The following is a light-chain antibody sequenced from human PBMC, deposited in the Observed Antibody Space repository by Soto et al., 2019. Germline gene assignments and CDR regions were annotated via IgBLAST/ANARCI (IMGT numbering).Light chain of an antibody. CDR2: GVT. J-gene: IGLJ3*02. CDR3: YSYAGRNIWV. CDR1: SSDIGAYNY. Sequence: QSALTQPASVSGSPGQSITISCTGSSSDIGAYNYVSWYQQHPGKAPKLIIHGVTNRPSGVSNRFSGSKSDYTASLTVSGLQADDEAVYYCYSYAGRNIWVFGGGTKLTVL. V-gene: IGLV2-14*01.